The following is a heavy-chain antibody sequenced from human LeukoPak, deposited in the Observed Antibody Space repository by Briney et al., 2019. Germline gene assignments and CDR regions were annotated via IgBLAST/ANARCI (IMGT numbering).Heavy chain of an antibody. D-gene: IGHD3-3*01. CDR3: AKAYDFWSGYSPN. V-gene: IGHV3-23*01. CDR1: GFTFSSYA. J-gene: IGHJ4*02. Sequence: GGSLRLSCAASGFTFSSYAMSWVRQAPGEGLEWVSAISGSGGSTYYADSVKGRFTISRENSKNTLYLQMNSLRAEDTAVYYCAKAYDFWSGYSPNWGQGTLVTVSS. CDR2: ISGSGGST.